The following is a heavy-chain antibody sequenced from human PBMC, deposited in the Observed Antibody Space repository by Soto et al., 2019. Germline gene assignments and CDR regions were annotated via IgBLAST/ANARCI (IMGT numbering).Heavy chain of an antibody. Sequence: SVKVSCKASGGTFSSYAISWVRQAPGQGLEWMGGIIPIFGTANYAQKFQGRVTITADKSTSTAYMELSSLRSEDTAVYYCARITYYYDSSGYYPGGWLDPWGQATLVTVYS. J-gene: IGHJ5*02. D-gene: IGHD3-22*01. CDR2: IIPIFGTA. CDR1: GGTFSSYA. V-gene: IGHV1-69*06. CDR3: ARITYYYDSSGYYPGGWLDP.